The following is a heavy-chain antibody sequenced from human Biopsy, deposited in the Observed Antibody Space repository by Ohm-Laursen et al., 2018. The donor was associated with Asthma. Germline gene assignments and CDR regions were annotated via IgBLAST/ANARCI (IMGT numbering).Heavy chain of an antibody. CDR2: IDPNSGGT. CDR3: ARIKIRIGAGTDRYFDL. D-gene: IGHD3-16*01. CDR1: GYPFTDYY. J-gene: IGHJ2*01. Sequence: VSSVKVSCKASGYPFTDYYVHWVRQAPGQGLEWMGWIDPNSGGTNYAQKFLGRVTMTRDTSVNTAFMVLSRLRSDDTAVYYCARIKIRIGAGTDRYFDLWGRGTLVTVSS. V-gene: IGHV1-2*02.